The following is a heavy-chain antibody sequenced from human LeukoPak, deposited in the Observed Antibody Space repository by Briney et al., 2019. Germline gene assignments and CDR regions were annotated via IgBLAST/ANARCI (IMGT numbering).Heavy chain of an antibody. CDR1: GFTFSSYS. CDR3: ARDLSSSSGYYYYYYMDV. V-gene: IGHV3-21*01. Sequence: GGSLRLSCAASGFTFSSYSMNWVRQAPGKGLEWVSSISSSSSYIYYADSVKGRFTISRDNAKNSLYLQMNSLRAEDTAVYYCARDLSSSSGYYYYYYMDVWGKGTTVTVSS. D-gene: IGHD6-6*01. CDR2: ISSSSSYI. J-gene: IGHJ6*03.